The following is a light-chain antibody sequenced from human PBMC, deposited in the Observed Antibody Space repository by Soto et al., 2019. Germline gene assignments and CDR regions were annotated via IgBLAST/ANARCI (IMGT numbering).Light chain of an antibody. Sequence: VLTKALTPVSVSQWERSTLSNPARQSVSSNLAWYQQKPGEAPRLLIYGAYTRAAGVPARFSGSGSGTEFTLTITSLQSEDIALCYCQQYNNWPLITFGQGTLLAIK. J-gene: IGKJ5*01. CDR2: GAY. V-gene: IGKV3-15*01. CDR1: QSVSSN. CDR3: QQYNNWPLIT.